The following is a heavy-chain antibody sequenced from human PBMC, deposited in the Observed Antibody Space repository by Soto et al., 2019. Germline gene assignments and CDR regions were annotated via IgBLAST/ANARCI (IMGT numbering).Heavy chain of an antibody. CDR3: ARDYYDSSGEYGVFDY. J-gene: IGHJ4*02. CDR2: ISAYNGNT. D-gene: IGHD3-22*01. V-gene: IGHV1-18*01. Sequence: ASVKVSCKASGYTFTSYGISWVRQAPGQGLEWMGWISAYNGNTNYAQKLQGRVTMTTDTSTSTAYMELRSLRSDDTAVYYCARDYYDSSGEYGVFDYWGQETLVTVSS. CDR1: GYTFTSYG.